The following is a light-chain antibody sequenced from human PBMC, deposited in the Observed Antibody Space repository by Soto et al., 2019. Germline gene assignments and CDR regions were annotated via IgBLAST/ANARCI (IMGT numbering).Light chain of an antibody. CDR1: QSVSHN. CDR3: QQSNNWPYT. Sequence: EIVMTQSPGTLSVSPGKRATLSCRASQSVSHNLAWYQQKPGQAPRLLFYGASTRATGIPARFSGSGSGTDFTLTISSLQSEDFAVYYCQQSNNWPYTFGQGTKLEIK. J-gene: IGKJ2*01. CDR2: GAS. V-gene: IGKV3-15*01.